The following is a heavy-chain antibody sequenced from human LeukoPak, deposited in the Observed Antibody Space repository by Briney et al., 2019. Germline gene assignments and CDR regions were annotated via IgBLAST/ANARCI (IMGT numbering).Heavy chain of an antibody. V-gene: IGHV1-46*01. D-gene: IGHD3-3*01. CDR1: GYTFTSYY. CDR2: INPSGGST. CDR3: ARDGYPIPYNVFWSGELGHY. J-gene: IGHJ4*02. Sequence: GASVKVSCKASGYTFTSYYMHWVRQAPGQGLEWMGIINPSGGSTSYAQKFQGRVTMTRDTSTSTVYMELSSLRSEDTAVYYCARDGYPIPYNVFWSGELGHYWGQGTLVTVPS.